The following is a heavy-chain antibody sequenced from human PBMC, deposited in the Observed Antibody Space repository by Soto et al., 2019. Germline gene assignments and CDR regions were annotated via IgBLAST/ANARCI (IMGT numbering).Heavy chain of an antibody. CDR2: VLTNGGA. CDR1: GASVNNYY. CDR3: ARDFTTNYYHYGLDV. Sequence: QVQLQESGPGLVKPSETLSLICTVSGASVNNYYWSWIRQPAGGGLEWIGRVLTNGGANYNPSLKSRVSMSVDTSKNQFSLNLRSVTAADTAIYFCARDFTTNYYHYGLDVWGQGTTVTV. V-gene: IGHV4-4*07. J-gene: IGHJ6*02.